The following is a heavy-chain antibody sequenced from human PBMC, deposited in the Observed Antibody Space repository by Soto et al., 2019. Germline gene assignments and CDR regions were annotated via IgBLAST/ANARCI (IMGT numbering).Heavy chain of an antibody. CDR2: INMDGTKT. CDR1: EFTFSKYW. CDR3: ARDYYYDSRSSSVNWFDP. Sequence: LRLSCVASEFTFSKYWMRWVRQAPGKGLVWVSRINMDGTKTAYADSVKGRFTVPRDNANNTLYLQMNSLGVEDTAVYYCARDYYYDSRSSSVNWFDPWGQGTLVTVSS. J-gene: IGHJ5*02. D-gene: IGHD3-22*01. V-gene: IGHV3-74*01.